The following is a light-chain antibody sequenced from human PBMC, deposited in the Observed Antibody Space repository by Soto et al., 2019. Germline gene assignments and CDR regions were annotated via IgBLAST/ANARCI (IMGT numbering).Light chain of an antibody. V-gene: IGLV1-44*01. Sequence: QSVLTQPPSASGTPGQRVTVSCSGSSSNIGSNIVNWYQQLPGTAPKLLIFSNSQRPSGVPDRFSGSKSGTSASLAISGLQSEDEADYYCATWDDSLNAVLFGGGTQLTVL. CDR2: SNS. CDR3: ATWDDSLNAVL. CDR1: SSNIGSNI. J-gene: IGLJ2*01.